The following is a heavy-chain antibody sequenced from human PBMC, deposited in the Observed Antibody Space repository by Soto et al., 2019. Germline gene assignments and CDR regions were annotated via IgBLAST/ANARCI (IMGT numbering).Heavy chain of an antibody. V-gene: IGHV1-18*01. CDR2: ISGYNGNT. CDR1: GYSFTTYG. J-gene: IGHJ6*02. CDR3: AREAPAPYYYYGMDV. Sequence: QVQLVQSRGEVKKPGASVKVSCKTSGYSFTTYGISWVRQAPGQGLEWMGWISGYNGNTNYAQNLQGRVTMTTDTSTITAYMELRSPRSDDTAVYYCAREAPAPYYYYGMDVWGQGSTVTVSS. D-gene: IGHD6-6*01.